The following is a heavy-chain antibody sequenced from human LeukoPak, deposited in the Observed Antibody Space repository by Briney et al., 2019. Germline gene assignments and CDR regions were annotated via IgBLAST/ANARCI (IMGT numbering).Heavy chain of an antibody. V-gene: IGHV4-34*01. CDR3: ARDWRVTTGAEYFQH. D-gene: IGHD4-17*01. CDR2: INHSGST. CDR1: GGSFSGYY. J-gene: IGHJ1*01. Sequence: QPSETLSLTCAVYGGSFSGYYWSWIRQPPGKGLEWIGEINHSGSTNYNPSLKSRVTISVDKSKNQFPLNLNSVTAADTAVYYCARDWRVTTGAEYFQHWGPGTLVIVSS.